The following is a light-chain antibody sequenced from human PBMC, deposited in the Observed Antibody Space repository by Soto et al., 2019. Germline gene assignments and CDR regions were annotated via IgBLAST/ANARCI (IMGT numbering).Light chain of an antibody. CDR2: EVS. V-gene: IGLV2-14*01. J-gene: IGLJ3*02. CDR1: SSYVGAYNY. CDR3: SAYTTTNTLWV. Sequence: QSALTQPASVSGSPGQSITISCTGTSSYVGAYNYVSWYQQHPGKAPKLIISEVSDRPSGVSSRFSGSKSGNTASLTISGLQAEDESDYFCSAYTTTNTLWVFGGGTTLTVL.